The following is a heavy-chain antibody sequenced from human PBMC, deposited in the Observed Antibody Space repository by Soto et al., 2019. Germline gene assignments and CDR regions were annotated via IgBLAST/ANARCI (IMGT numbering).Heavy chain of an antibody. V-gene: IGHV3-72*01. D-gene: IGHD3-22*01. CDR1: GFSFSDYY. Sequence: EVQLVESGGGLVQPGGSLRLSCAASGFSFSDYYINWVRPAPGKGLEWVGRTRNKARSYTTDYAAFVKGRFTISRDDSKNLIYLQMNSLKTEDTAVYYCGREGSSSGPDYEYWGQGTLVTVSS. J-gene: IGHJ4*02. CDR2: TRNKARSYTT. CDR3: GREGSSSGPDYEY.